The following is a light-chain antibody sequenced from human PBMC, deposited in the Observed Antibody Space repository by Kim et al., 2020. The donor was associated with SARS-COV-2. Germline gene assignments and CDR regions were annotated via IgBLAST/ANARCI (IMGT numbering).Light chain of an antibody. CDR3: QQYGNSLS. V-gene: IGKV3-20*01. Sequence: LAPGERATLSCRASQSVSANYLAWYLQKPGQAPRLLIYDASSRATGIPDRFSGSGSGTEFTLTISRLEPEDLAVYYCQQYGNSLSFGGGTKVDIK. CDR1: QSVSANY. J-gene: IGKJ4*01. CDR2: DAS.